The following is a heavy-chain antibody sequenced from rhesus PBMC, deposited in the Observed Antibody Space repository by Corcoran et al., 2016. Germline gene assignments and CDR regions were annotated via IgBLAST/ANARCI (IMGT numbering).Heavy chain of an antibody. CDR3: ARDQGVGTTLLDY. D-gene: IGHD1-44*01. CDR1: GASISSYW. Sequence: QVQLQESGPGLVKPSETLSLTCAVSGASISSYWWNWIRQPPGKGLEWIGEINGKGGGPQSTPSLKSRVTISKDASQNQFSLKLGSVTAADTAVYYCARDQGVGTTLLDYWGQGVLVTVSS. J-gene: IGHJ4*01. CDR2: INGKGGGP. V-gene: IGHV4-80*01.